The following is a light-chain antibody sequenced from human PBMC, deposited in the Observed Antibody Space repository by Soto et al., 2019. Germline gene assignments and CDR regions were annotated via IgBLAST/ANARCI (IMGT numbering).Light chain of an antibody. CDR3: QQYGTSPFT. CDR2: GAS. CDR1: QSVSNSN. Sequence: EVVLTQSPGTLSLSPGERATLSCRASQSVSNSNLAWYQQRPGQAPRLLIYGASNRATGIPDRFSGSGSGTDFTLTISRLEPKDFAVYYCQQYGTSPFTFGPGTKVDIK. J-gene: IGKJ3*01. V-gene: IGKV3-20*01.